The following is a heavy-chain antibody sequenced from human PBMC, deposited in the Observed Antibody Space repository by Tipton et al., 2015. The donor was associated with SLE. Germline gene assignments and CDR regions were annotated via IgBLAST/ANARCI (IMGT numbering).Heavy chain of an antibody. V-gene: IGHV4-59*01. J-gene: IGHJ4*02. CDR1: GGSFTTYY. Sequence: TLSLTCTVSGGSFTTYYWSWIRQPPGKGLEWIGYMYYSGSTNYNPSLKSRVTISVDTSKNQFSLKLSSVTAADTAVYYCARENQKIAVAGHFDYWGQGTLVTVSS. CDR3: ARENQKIAVAGHFDY. D-gene: IGHD6-19*01. CDR2: MYYSGST.